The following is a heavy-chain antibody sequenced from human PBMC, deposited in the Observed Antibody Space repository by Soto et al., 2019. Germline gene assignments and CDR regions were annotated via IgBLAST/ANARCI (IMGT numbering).Heavy chain of an antibody. Sequence: ASVKVSCKASGYTFTAYHIHWVRQAPGQGPEWLGWINPKSGGTTYSQRFQGRVTMTRDTSINTAYMELSRLRSDDAAVYYCARDHGPAEDNWNDAYNWFDPWGLGTLVTVSS. D-gene: IGHD1-20*01. J-gene: IGHJ5*02. CDR3: ARDHGPAEDNWNDAYNWFDP. CDR2: INPKSGGT. CDR1: GYTFTAYH. V-gene: IGHV1-2*02.